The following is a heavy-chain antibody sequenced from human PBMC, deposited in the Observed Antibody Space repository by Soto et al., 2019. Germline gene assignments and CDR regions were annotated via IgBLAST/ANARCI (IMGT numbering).Heavy chain of an antibody. Sequence: ETLSLTCAVYGGSFSGHYWTWIRQPPGKGLEWVGEITRSGNTNYNPSLKSRVTISVDMSRNQFSLKLSSVTAADTAVYYCACNYYDFWSGYYSVGYFDYWAQGTPVTVSS. D-gene: IGHD3-3*01. V-gene: IGHV4-34*01. CDR2: ITRSGNT. J-gene: IGHJ4*02. CDR1: GGSFSGHY. CDR3: ACNYYDFWSGYYSVGYFDY.